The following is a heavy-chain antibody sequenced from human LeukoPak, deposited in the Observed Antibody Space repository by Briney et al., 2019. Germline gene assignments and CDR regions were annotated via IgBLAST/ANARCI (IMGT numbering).Heavy chain of an antibody. CDR2: IIPIFGTA. CDR1: GGTFSSYA. CDR3: ATVRIVGTKNDAFDI. D-gene: IGHD5-12*01. J-gene: IGHJ3*02. Sequence: SVKVSCKASGGTFSSYAISWVRQAPGQGLELMGGIIPIFGTANYAQKFQGRVTITADESTSTAYMELSSLRSEDTAVYYCATVRIVGTKNDAFDIWGQGTMVTVSS. V-gene: IGHV1-69*13.